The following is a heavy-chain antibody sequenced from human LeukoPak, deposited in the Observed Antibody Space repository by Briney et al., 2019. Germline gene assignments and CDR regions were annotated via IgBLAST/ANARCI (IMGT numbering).Heavy chain of an antibody. V-gene: IGHV1-2*02. CDR2: INPNSGGT. CDR3: ARSDTAMADFDY. CDR1: GYTFTGYD. D-gene: IGHD5-18*01. Sequence: ASVKVSCKASGYTFTGYDMHWVRQAPGQGLEWMGWINPNSGGTNYAQKFQGRVTMTRDTSISTAYMELSRLRSDDTAVYYCARSDTAMADFDYWGQGTLVTVSS. J-gene: IGHJ4*02.